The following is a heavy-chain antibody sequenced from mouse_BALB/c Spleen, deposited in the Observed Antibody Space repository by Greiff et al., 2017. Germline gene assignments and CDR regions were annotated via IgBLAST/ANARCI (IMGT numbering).Heavy chain of an antibody. V-gene: IGHV5-17*02. D-gene: IGHD1-1*01. Sequence: EVQVVESGGGLVQPGGSRKLSCAASGFTFSSFGMHWVRQAPEKGLEWVAYISSGSSTIYYADTVKGRFTISRDNPKNTLFLQMTSLRSEDSAMYYCARSDYGSSPFAYWGQGTLVTVSA. CDR3: ARSDYGSSPFAY. J-gene: IGHJ3*01. CDR1: GFTFSSFG. CDR2: ISSGSSTI.